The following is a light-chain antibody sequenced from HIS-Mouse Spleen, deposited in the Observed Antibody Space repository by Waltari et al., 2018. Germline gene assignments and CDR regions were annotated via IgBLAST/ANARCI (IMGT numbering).Light chain of an antibody. CDR1: NIGSNS. J-gene: IGLJ2*01. CDR3: QVWDSSSDHPV. V-gene: IGLV3-21*03. Sequence: SYVLTQPPSVSVAPGKTARITCGGHNIGSNSVHWYQQKPGQAPVLAVYDDSDRPSGSPERFSGSNSGNTATLTISRVEAGDEADYYCQVWDSSSDHPVFGGGTKLTVL. CDR2: DDS.